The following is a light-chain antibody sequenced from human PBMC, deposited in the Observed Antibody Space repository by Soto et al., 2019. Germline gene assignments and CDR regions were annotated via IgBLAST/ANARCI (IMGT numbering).Light chain of an antibody. CDR1: QSVSRN. V-gene: IGKV3-15*01. CDR3: QQYNNLPRT. J-gene: IGKJ4*02. CDR2: DAS. Sequence: EIVMTQSPATLSVSPGESPTLSCRASQSVSRNLAWYQQKPGQAPSLLIYDASTRATGIPVRFSGSGSGTEFTLTISSLQSEDLAVYYCQQYNNLPRTFGRGTKVEIK.